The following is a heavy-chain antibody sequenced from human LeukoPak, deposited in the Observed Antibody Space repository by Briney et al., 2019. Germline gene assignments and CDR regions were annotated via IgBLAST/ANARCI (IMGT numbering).Heavy chain of an antibody. D-gene: IGHD2-2*01. J-gene: IGHJ4*02. CDR2: ISYDGSNK. V-gene: IGHV3-30*04. Sequence: PGRSLRLSCAASGFTFSSYAMDWVRQAPGKGLEWVAVISYDGSNKYYADSVKGRFTISRDNSKNTLYLQMNSLRAEDTAVYYCARELGYCSSTSCSHFDYWGQGTLVTVSS. CDR3: ARELGYCSSTSCSHFDY. CDR1: GFTFSSYA.